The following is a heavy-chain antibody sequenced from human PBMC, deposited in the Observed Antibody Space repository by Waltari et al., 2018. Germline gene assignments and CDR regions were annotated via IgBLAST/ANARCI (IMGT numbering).Heavy chain of an antibody. V-gene: IGHV4-61*02. CDR1: GGSLDRGSYY. CDR3: ARGPLLSKVDY. J-gene: IGHJ4*02. CDR2: IYTSGST. D-gene: IGHD1-26*01. Sequence: QVQLQESGPGLVKPSQTLSLTCTVSGGSLDRGSYYWTWIRQPAGKGLEWIGRIYTSGSTNYNPSLKSRVTISVDTSKNQFSLNLSSVTAADTAVYYCARGPLLSKVDYWGQGTLVTVSS.